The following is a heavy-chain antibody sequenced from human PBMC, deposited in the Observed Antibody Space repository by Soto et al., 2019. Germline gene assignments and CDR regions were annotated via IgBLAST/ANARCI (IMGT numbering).Heavy chain of an antibody. V-gene: IGHV1-2*02. CDR2: INPNSGGT. CDR3: ARVGDVYNGDLSFDY. J-gene: IGHJ4*02. CDR1: GYTFTGYY. Sequence: ASVQVSCKASGYTFTGYYMHWVRQAPGQGLEWMGWINPNSGGTNYAQKFQGRVTMTRDTSISTAYMELSRLRSDDTAVYYCARVGDVYNGDLSFDYWGQGTLVSVSS. D-gene: IGHD3-3*01.